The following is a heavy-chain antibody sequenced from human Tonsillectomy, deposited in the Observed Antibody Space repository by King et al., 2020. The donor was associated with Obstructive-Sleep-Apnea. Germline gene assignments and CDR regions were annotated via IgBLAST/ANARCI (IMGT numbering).Heavy chain of an antibody. CDR2: IYYSGRT. CDR1: GGSISSGGYY. J-gene: IGHJ6*02. CDR3: ASSRGSGAYYYYYGMDV. D-gene: IGHD1-26*01. Sequence: VQLQESGPGLVKPSQTLSLTCTVSGGSISSGGYYWSWIRQHPGKGLEWIGYIYYSGRTYYNPSLKSRVTISVDTFKNQFSLKLSSVTAADTAVYYCASSRGSGAYYYYYGMDVWGQGTTVTVSS. V-gene: IGHV4-31*03.